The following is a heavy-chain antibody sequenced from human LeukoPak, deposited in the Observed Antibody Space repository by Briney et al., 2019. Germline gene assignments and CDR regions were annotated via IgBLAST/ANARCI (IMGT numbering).Heavy chain of an antibody. CDR1: GYTFTSYY. J-gene: IGHJ5*02. CDR3: ARGTDTGSSWYSDWFDP. D-gene: IGHD6-13*01. CDR2: INPSGGST. Sequence: GASVKVSCKASGYTFTSYYMHWVRQAPGQGLEWMGIINPSGGSTSYAQKFQGRVTMTRDTSTSTVYMELSSLRSEDTAVYYCARGTDTGSSWYSDWFDPWGQGTLVTVSS. V-gene: IGHV1-46*01.